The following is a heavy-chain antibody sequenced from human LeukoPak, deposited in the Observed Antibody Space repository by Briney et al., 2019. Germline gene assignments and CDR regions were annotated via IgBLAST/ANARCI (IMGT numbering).Heavy chain of an antibody. D-gene: IGHD1-26*01. Sequence: GSLRLSCAASGFTFSSYGMHWVRQAPGKGLEWVAVISYDGSNKYYADSVKGRFTISRDNSKNTLYLQMNSLRAEDTAVYYCAKDAYSGSYLWYFDLWGRGTLVTVSS. CDR3: AKDAYSGSYLWYFDL. CDR2: ISYDGSNK. CDR1: GFTFSSYG. J-gene: IGHJ2*01. V-gene: IGHV3-30*18.